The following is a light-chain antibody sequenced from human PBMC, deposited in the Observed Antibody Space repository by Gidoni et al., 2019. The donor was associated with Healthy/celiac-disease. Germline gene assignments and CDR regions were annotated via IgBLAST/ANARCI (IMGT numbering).Light chain of an antibody. CDR3: QQRSNWPPDT. J-gene: IGKJ2*01. CDR1: QCVSSY. Sequence: EIVLSQSPATLSLSPVERATLSCRASQCVSSYLAWYQQKPGQAPRLLIYDASNRATGIPARFSGSGSGTDFTLTISSLEPEDFAVYYCQQRSNWPPDTFXXXTKLEIK. CDR2: DAS. V-gene: IGKV3-11*01.